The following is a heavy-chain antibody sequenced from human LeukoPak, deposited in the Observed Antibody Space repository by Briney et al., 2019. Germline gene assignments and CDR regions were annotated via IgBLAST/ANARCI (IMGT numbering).Heavy chain of an antibody. Sequence: ASVKVSCKASGYTFTGYYMHWVRQAPGQGLEWMGWINPNSGGTNYAQKFQGWVTMTRDTSISTAYMELSRLRSEDTAVYYCARGVGSYSGYYFDYWGQGTLVTVSS. J-gene: IGHJ4*02. CDR2: INPNSGGT. D-gene: IGHD1-26*01. V-gene: IGHV1-2*04. CDR3: ARGVGSYSGYYFDY. CDR1: GYTFTGYY.